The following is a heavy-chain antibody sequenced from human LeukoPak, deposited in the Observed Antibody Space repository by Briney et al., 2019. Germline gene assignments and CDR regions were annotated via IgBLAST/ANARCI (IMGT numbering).Heavy chain of an antibody. CDR3: AKYQEAYNGSSWSDY. J-gene: IGHJ4*02. CDR2: VSYDGSNK. D-gene: IGHD3-22*01. CDR1: GFTFSSYV. Sequence: GGSLRLSCAASGFTFSSYVMHWVRQAPGKGLEWVAVVSYDGSNKYYADSVKGRFTISRDNSKNTMYLQMNSLRAEDTAVYYCAKYQEAYNGSSWSDYWGQGTLVTVSS. V-gene: IGHV3-30*18.